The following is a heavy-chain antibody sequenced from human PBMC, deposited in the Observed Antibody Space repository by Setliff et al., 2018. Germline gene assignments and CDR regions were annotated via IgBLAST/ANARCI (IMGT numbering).Heavy chain of an antibody. CDR2: INHSRST. CDR1: GGSFSGYY. CDR3: TRGPNLYGDLDS. V-gene: IGHV4-34*01. J-gene: IGHJ4*02. D-gene: IGHD4-17*01. Sequence: SETLSLTCAVYGGSFSGYYWSWIRQPPGKGLEWIGEINHSRSTNYNQSLKSRVTLSVDTSKNQFSLQLTSVTAADTAVYYCTRGPNLYGDLDSWGLGTLVTVSS.